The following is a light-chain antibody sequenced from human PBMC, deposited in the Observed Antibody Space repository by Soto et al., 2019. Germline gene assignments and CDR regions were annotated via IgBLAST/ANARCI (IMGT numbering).Light chain of an antibody. CDR1: RSEVGAYNY. V-gene: IGLV2-14*01. CDR3: SSFTSRFTFV. CDR2: EVA. Sequence: QSALTQPASVSGSPGQSIAISCTGTRSEVGAYNYVSWYQRHPGKAPKLMISEVANRPSGVSDRFSGSKSGNTXSLTISGXQAEDEADYYCSSFTSRFTFVFGTGTKVTVL. J-gene: IGLJ1*01.